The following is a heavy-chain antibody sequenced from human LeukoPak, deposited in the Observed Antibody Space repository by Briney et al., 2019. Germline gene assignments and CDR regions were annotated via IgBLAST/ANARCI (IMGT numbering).Heavy chain of an antibody. Sequence: SETLSLTCTVSGGSISSSSYYWGWIRQPPGKGLEWIGSIYYSGSTYYNPSLKSRVTISVDTSKNQFSLKLSSVTAADTAVYYCARGRGVRGPTGNWGQGTLVTVSS. CDR3: ARGRGVRGPTGN. D-gene: IGHD3-10*01. CDR1: GGSISSSSYY. J-gene: IGHJ4*02. CDR2: IYYSGST. V-gene: IGHV4-39*07.